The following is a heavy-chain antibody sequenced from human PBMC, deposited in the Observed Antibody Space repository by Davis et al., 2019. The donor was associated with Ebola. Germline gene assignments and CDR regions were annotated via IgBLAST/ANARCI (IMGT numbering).Heavy chain of an antibody. Sequence: GGSLRLSCTASGFTFGDYAMSWFRQAPGKGLEWVGFIRSKAYGGTTEYAASVKGRFTISRDDSKSIAYLQMKSLKTEDTAVYYCTRDDIAAPGRNYYYYGMDVWGKGTTVTVSS. CDR3: TRDDIAAPGRNYYYYGMDV. D-gene: IGHD6-13*01. CDR2: IRSKAYGGTT. J-gene: IGHJ6*04. CDR1: GFTFGDYA. V-gene: IGHV3-49*03.